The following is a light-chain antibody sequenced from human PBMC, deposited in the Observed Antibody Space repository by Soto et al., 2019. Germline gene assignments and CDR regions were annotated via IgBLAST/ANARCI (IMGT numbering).Light chain of an antibody. CDR2: EGS. CDR1: SSHVGSYNL. V-gene: IGLV2-23*01. CDR3: CSYAGSSTWV. Sequence: QSALTQPASVSGSPGQSITISCTGTSSHVGSYNLVSWYQQHPGKAPKLMIYEGSKRPSGVSNRFSGSKSGNTASLTISGLQAEDEADYYCCSYAGSSTWVFGGGTKVTVL. J-gene: IGLJ3*02.